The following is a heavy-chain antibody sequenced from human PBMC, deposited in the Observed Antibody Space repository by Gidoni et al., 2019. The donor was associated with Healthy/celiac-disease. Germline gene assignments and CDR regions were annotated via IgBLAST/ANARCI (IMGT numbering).Heavy chain of an antibody. CDR1: GGSISSSSYY. CDR2: IYYSGST. J-gene: IGHJ4*02. CDR3: ARLDGDSPGWPAGY. D-gene: IGHD3-22*01. V-gene: IGHV4-39*01. Sequence: QLQLQESGPGLVKPSETLSLTCTVSGGSISSSSYYWGWIRQPPGKGLEWIGSIYYSGSTYYNPSLKSRVTISVDTSKNQFSLKLSSVTAADTAVYYCARLDGDSPGWPAGYWGQGTLVTVSS.